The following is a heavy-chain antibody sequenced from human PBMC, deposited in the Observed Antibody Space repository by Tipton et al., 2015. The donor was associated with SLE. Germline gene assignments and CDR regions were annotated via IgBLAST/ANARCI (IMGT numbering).Heavy chain of an antibody. J-gene: IGHJ2*01. CDR1: GGSFSGYY. Sequence: TLSLTCAVYGGSFSGYYWSWIRQPAGKGLEWIGRIYTSGSTNYNPSLKSRVTMSVDTSKNQFSLKLSSVTAADTAVYYCAREREVGTMIVAGWYFDLWGRGTLVTVSS. CDR2: IYTSGST. D-gene: IGHD3-22*01. V-gene: IGHV4-4*07. CDR3: AREREVGTMIVAGWYFDL.